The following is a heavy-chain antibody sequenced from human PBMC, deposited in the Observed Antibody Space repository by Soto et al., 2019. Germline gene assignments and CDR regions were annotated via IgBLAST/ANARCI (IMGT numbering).Heavy chain of an antibody. CDR1: GFSVSSKY. J-gene: IGHJ4*02. Sequence: GGSLRLSCAASGFSVSSKYMSWVRQAPGKGLEWVSVIYSDGSTYYADSVKGRFTISRDNSKNTLYLQMNSLRAEDTAVYYCAPERGPTYHFDYWGQGTLVTVSS. CDR3: APERGPTYHFDY. V-gene: IGHV3-53*01. CDR2: IYSDGST. D-gene: IGHD2-21*01.